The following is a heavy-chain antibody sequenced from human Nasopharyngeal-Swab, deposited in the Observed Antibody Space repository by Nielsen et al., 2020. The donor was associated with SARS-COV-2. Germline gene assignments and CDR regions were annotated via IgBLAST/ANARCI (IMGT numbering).Heavy chain of an antibody. CDR3: ARGRGHYYYGMDV. D-gene: IGHD3-10*01. Sequence: SGTLSLTCAVYGGSFSGYYWSWIRQPPGKGLEWIGEINHSGSTNYNPSLKSRVTISVDTSKNQFSLKLSSVTAADTAVYYCARGRGHYYYGMDVWGQGTTVTVSS. J-gene: IGHJ6*02. V-gene: IGHV4-34*01. CDR2: INHSGST. CDR1: GGSFSGYY.